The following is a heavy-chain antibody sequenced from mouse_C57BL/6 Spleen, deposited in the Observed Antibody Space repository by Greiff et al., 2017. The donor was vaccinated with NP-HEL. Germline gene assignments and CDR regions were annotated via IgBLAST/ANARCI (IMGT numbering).Heavy chain of an antibody. V-gene: IGHV1-82*01. J-gene: IGHJ4*01. Sequence: QVQLQQSGPELVKPGASVKISCKASGYAFSSSWMNWVKQRPGKGLEWIGGIYPGDGDTNYNGKFKGKATLTADKSSSTAYMQLSSLTSEDSAVYFCARGRASYGMDYWGQGTSVTVSS. CDR3: ARGRASYGMDY. CDR1: GYAFSSSW. CDR2: IYPGDGDT. D-gene: IGHD3-1*01.